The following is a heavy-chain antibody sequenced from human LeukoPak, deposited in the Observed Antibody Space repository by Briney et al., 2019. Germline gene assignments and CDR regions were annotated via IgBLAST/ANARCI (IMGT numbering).Heavy chain of an antibody. J-gene: IGHJ3*02. CDR3: AKERDSSTVSADAFDI. Sequence: GGSLRLSCAASGFTFSSYAMSWVRQAPGKGLEWVSAISGSGGSTYYADSVKGRFTISRDNSKNTLYLQMNSLRAEDTAVYYCAKERDSSTVSADAFDIWGQGTMVTVSS. V-gene: IGHV3-23*01. D-gene: IGHD6-13*01. CDR1: GFTFSSYA. CDR2: ISGSGGST.